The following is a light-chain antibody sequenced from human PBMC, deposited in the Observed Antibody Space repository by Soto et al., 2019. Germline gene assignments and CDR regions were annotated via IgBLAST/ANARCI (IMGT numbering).Light chain of an antibody. CDR2: DVS. J-gene: IGLJ3*02. Sequence: QSALTQARSVSGSPGQSVTISCNGTSGDVGGYNFVSWYQQHPGNAPKLMIFDVSQRPSGVPDRFSGSKSGNTASLTISGLQAEDEADYYCCSYGGSYTWVFGGGTKLTVL. CDR1: SGDVGGYNF. CDR3: CSYGGSYTWV. V-gene: IGLV2-11*01.